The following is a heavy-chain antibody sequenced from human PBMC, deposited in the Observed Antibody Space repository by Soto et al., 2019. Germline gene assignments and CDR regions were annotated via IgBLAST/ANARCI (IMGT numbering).Heavy chain of an antibody. Sequence: VKVSCKASGGTFSSYAISWVRQAPGQGLEWMGGIIPIFGTANYAQKFQGRVTITADESTSTAYMELSSLRSEDTAVYYCARTGTTTPRIDYFDYWGQGTLVTVSS. CDR1: GGTFSSYA. V-gene: IGHV1-69*13. CDR2: IIPIFGTA. CDR3: ARTGTTTPRIDYFDY. D-gene: IGHD1-1*01. J-gene: IGHJ4*02.